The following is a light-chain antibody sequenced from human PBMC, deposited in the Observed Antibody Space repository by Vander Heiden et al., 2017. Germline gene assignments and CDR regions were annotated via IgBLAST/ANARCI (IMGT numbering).Light chain of an antibody. CDR1: NVGRKS. CDR3: QVWDSDNDHVV. CDR2: DDS. V-gene: IGLV3-21*02. J-gene: IGLJ2*01. Sequence: YVLTQPLPVSVAPRQTARITCGGNNVGRKSVHWHQQKPGQAPVLVVYDDSDRPSGIPERFSGSNSGNTATLTISRVEAGDEADYYCQVWDSDNDHVVFGGGTKLTVL.